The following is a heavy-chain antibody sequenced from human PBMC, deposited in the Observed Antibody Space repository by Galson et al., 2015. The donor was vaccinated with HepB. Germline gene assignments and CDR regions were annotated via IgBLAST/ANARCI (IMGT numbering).Heavy chain of an antibody. CDR3: AKDQRTSFYPPIDH. D-gene: IGHD2-2*01. V-gene: IGHV3-23*01. Sequence: SLRLSCAASGFNFTSYPMAWVRQAPGKGLEWVSCISSDGSTYYVDSVKGRFTISRDNSKNTLYLQMNSLRAEDTAVYYCAKDQRTSFYPPIDHWGQGTLVTVSS. CDR1: GFNFTSYP. CDR2: ISSDGST. J-gene: IGHJ4*02.